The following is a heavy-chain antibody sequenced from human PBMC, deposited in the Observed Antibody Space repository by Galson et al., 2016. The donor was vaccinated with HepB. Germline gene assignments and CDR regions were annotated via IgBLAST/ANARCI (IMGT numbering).Heavy chain of an antibody. J-gene: IGHJ4*02. CDR3: ASGYCRSGNCPDIDF. Sequence: SLRLSCADSRLTFSGFAMTWVRQAPGKGLEWVSLISYDGNHKYFADSVRGRFAIFRDNFRNTLYLQMNSLTTEDTGVYYCASGYCRSGNCPDIDFGGQGTLVTVSS. V-gene: IGHV3-30*09. CDR2: ISYDGNHK. D-gene: IGHD2-15*01. CDR1: RLTFSGFA.